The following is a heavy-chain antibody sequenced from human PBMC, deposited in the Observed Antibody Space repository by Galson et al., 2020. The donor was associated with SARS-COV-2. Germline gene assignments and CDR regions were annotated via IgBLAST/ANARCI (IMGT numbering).Heavy chain of an antibody. CDR1: GFSLSTSGMC. J-gene: IGHJ5*02. CDR2: IDWGDDK. CDR3: ARIITSSAYQKYNWFDP. V-gene: IGHV2-70*01. D-gene: IGHD3-10*01. Sequence: SGPTLVKPTQTLTLTCTVSGFSLSTSGMCVTWIRQPPRKALEWLALIDWGDDKYYNKSLNTMLSISKDTSKNQVVLTMTNMDPVDTATYYCARIITSSAYQKYNWFDPWGQGTLVTVSS.